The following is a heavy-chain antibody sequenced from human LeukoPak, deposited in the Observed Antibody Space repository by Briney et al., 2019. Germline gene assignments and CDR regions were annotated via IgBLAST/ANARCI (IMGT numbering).Heavy chain of an antibody. CDR1: GFTFSSYE. CDR3: ARVRVTVTTLDY. J-gene: IGHJ4*02. V-gene: IGHV3-48*03. CDR2: ISSSGSTM. Sequence: PGGSLRLSCAASGFTFSSYEVNWVRQAPGKGQEWVSYISSSGSTMYYADSVKGRFTVSRDNAKNSLFLQMNSLRAEDTAVYYCARVRVTVTTLDYWGQGALVTVSS. D-gene: IGHD4-17*01.